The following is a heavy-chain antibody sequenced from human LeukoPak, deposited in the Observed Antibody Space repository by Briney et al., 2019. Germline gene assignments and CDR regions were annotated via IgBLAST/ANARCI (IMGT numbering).Heavy chain of an antibody. CDR1: GGTFSSYA. CDR3: ARAGRDGYDSDFDY. D-gene: IGHD5-24*01. CDR2: IIPIFGTA. Sequence: PGASVKVSCKASGGTFSSYAISWVRQPPGKGLEWMGGIIPIFGTANYAQKFQGRVTITTDESTSTAYMELSSLRSEDTAVYYCARAGRDGYDSDFDYWGQGTLVTVSS. J-gene: IGHJ4*02. V-gene: IGHV1-69*05.